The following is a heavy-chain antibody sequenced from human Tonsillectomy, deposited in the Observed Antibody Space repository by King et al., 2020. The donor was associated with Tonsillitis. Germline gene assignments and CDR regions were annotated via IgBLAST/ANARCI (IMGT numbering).Heavy chain of an antibody. J-gene: IGHJ6*03. CDR1: GGTFSSNA. D-gene: IGHD3-10*01. CDR3: ARGKYRGGVYYFMDV. V-gene: IGHV1-69*09. Sequence: LQLVQSGAEVKKPGSSVKVSCKASGGTFSSNAISWVRQAPGQGLEWMGRIIPILGIANYAQKFQGRVTITADKSTSTAYMELSSLRSEDTAVYYCARGKYRGGVYYFMDVWGKGTTVTVSS. CDR2: IIPILGIA.